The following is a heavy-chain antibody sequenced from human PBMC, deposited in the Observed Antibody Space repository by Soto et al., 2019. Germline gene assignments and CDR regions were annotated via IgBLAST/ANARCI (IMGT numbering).Heavy chain of an antibody. Sequence: PGDSLKISCTGSEFSFTTYWITWVRQKPGKGLEWMGITHPGNSDTRYSPSFQGQVIISVDKSISTAYLQWSSLKASDTAIYYCARGPSGQKRFDLWGPGTLVTVSS. CDR3: ARGPSGQKRFDL. V-gene: IGHV5-51*01. CDR2: THPGNSDT. J-gene: IGHJ5*02. CDR1: EFSFTTYW. D-gene: IGHD6-19*01.